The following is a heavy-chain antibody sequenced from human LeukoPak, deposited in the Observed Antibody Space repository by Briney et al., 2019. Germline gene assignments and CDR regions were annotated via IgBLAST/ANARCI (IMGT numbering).Heavy chain of an antibody. D-gene: IGHD6-19*01. J-gene: IGHJ6*03. V-gene: IGHV3-23*01. CDR1: GFTFSSYA. CDR3: AKQAGTTSYYYYYMDV. Sequence: GVSLRLSCAASGFTFSSYAMSWVRQAPGKGLEWVSDISGSGGSTYYADSVKGRFTISRDNSKNTLYLQMNSLRTEDTAVYYCAKQAGTTSYYYYYMDVWGKGTTVTVSS. CDR2: ISGSGGST.